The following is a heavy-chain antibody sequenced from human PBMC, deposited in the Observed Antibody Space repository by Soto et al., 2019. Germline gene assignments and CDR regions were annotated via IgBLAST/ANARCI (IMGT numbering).Heavy chain of an antibody. Sequence: LRLSCAGSGFTFEDYAMHWVRQAPGKGLEWVSGISWNSGSIGYADSVKGRFTISRDNAKKSLYLQMNSLRTEDTALYYCAKDSRAVATSYYYRGLDVWGQGTTVTVSS. CDR2: ISWNSGSI. CDR1: GFTFEDYA. J-gene: IGHJ6*02. V-gene: IGHV3-9*01. D-gene: IGHD5-12*01. CDR3: AKDSRAVATSYYYRGLDV.